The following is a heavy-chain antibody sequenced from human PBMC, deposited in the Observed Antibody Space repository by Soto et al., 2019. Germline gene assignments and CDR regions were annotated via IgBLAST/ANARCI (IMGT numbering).Heavy chain of an antibody. CDR2: IRLSVSTI. J-gene: IGHJ4*02. V-gene: IGHV3-48*03. Sequence: GRSLRLSCAASGFAFSNYEMNWVRQAPGKGREWVSYIRLSVSTIYYADSGKGRFTISRDDAKDSLYLEMDSLRADDTAVYYSAREAFSASPNFFDYWGQGTLVTVSS. D-gene: IGHD1-26*01. CDR1: GFAFSNYE. CDR3: AREAFSASPNFFDY.